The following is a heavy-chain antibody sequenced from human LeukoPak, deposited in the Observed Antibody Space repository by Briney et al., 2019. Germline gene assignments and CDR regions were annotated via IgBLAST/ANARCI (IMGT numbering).Heavy chain of an antibody. V-gene: IGHV3-30-3*01. CDR1: GFTFSSYA. J-gene: IGHJ4*02. CDR2: ISYDGSNK. CDR3: ARTPGRRSGYFDY. Sequence: GGSLRLSCAASGFTFSSYAMHWVRQAPGKGLEWVAVISYDGSNKYYADSVKGRFTISRDNSKNTLYLQMNSLRAEDTAVYYCARTPGRRSGYFDYWGQGTLVTVSS. D-gene: IGHD3-3*01.